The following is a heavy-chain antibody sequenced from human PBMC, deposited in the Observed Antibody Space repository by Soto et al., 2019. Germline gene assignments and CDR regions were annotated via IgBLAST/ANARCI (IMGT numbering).Heavy chain of an antibody. D-gene: IGHD2-15*01. J-gene: IGHJ3*02. CDR2: ISSSSSTI. CDR1: GFTFSSYS. V-gene: IGHV3-48*02. CDR3: ARPVVVVAAKSRDAFDI. Sequence: GGSLRLSCAASGFTFSSYSMNWVRQAPGKGLEWVSYISSSSSTIYYADSVKGRFTISRNNAKNSLYLQMNSLRDEDTAVYYCARPVVVVAAKSRDAFDIWGQGTMVTVSS.